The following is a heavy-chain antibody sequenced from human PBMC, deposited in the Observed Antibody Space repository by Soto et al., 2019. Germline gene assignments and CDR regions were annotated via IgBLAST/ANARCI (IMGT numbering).Heavy chain of an antibody. CDR1: GFTFTRYS. CDR2: ISSNTNYI. J-gene: IGHJ4*02. V-gene: IGHV3-21*06. CDR3: ARESEDLTSNFDY. Sequence: NPGGSLRLSCAASGFTFTRYSMNWVRQAPGKGLEWVSSISSNTNYIYYGDSMKGRFTISRDNAKNSLYLEMNSLRAEDTVVYYCARESEDLTSNFDYWGQGTLVTVSS.